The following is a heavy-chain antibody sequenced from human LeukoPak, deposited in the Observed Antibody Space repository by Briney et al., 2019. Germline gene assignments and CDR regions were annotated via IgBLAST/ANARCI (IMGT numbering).Heavy chain of an antibody. V-gene: IGHV4-39*01. Sequence: PSETLSLTCTVSGGSISSSNYYWAWIRQPPGKGLEWIGSIYYSGSTYYNPSLKSRVTISVDTSENQFPLKLTSVTAADTAVYFCSSEYSGSSKRGWGQGTLVTVSS. J-gene: IGHJ4*02. CDR2: IYYSGST. CDR3: SSEYSGSSKRG. CDR1: GGSISSSNYY. D-gene: IGHD6-6*01.